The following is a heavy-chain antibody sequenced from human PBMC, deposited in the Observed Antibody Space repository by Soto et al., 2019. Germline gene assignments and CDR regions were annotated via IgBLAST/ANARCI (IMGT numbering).Heavy chain of an antibody. J-gene: IGHJ3*02. CDR3: ARDASPGTSSLYFEACNM. V-gene: IGHV3-7*05. D-gene: IGHD2-8*01. CDR1: GFTFSSDW. CDR2: IRKDGSKT. Sequence: EVRLVESGGGLVQPGGSLRLSCAASGFTFSSDWMTWVRQAPGKGLEWVANIRKDGSKTSYLDSVRGRFTISRDNAQSSFDLQMDSQRAEAAAHYYCARDASPGTSSLYFEACNMWSQGTMVTVSS.